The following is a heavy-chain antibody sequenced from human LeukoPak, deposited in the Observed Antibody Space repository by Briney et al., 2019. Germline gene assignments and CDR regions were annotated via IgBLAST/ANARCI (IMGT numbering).Heavy chain of an antibody. J-gene: IGHJ5*02. CDR1: GGSISSSSYY. CDR2: IYYSGST. Sequence: PSETLSLTCTVSGGSISSSSYYWGWIRPPPGKGLEWIGSIYYSGSTYYNPSLKSRVTISVDTSKNQFSLKLSSVTAADTAVYYCARRHSWYSSSWSPFDPWGQGTLVTVSS. D-gene: IGHD6-13*01. V-gene: IGHV4-39*07. CDR3: ARRHSWYSSSWSPFDP.